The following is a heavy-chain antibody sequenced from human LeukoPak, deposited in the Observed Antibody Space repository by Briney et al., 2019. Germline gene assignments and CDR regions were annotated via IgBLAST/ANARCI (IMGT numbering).Heavy chain of an antibody. J-gene: IGHJ4*02. Sequence: PGGSLRLSCAASGFTFSDHYMDWVRQAPGKGLEWVGRSRNKANTYTTEYAASVKGRFTISRDDSKNSLYLQMNSLKTEDTAMYYCARGPYDSSAYYFDCWGQGTLVTVSS. CDR2: SRNKANTYTT. CDR3: ARGPYDSSAYYFDC. D-gene: IGHD3-22*01. V-gene: IGHV3-72*01. CDR1: GFTFSDHY.